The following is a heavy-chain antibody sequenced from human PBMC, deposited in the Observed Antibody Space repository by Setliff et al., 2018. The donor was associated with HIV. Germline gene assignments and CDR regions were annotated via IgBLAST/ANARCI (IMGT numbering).Heavy chain of an antibody. D-gene: IGHD3-3*01. J-gene: IGHJ4*02. Sequence: SETLSLTCTVSGGSISTYYWSWIRQPPGKGLEWIGYIYTSGSTNYNPSLKTRVTISINTSKKQVSLKLSSVTAADTAVYYCARHANYDFWSGYWGYYFDYWGQGTLVTVSS. CDR2: IYTSGST. CDR3: ARHANYDFWSGYWGYYFDY. CDR1: GGSISTYY. V-gene: IGHV4-4*09.